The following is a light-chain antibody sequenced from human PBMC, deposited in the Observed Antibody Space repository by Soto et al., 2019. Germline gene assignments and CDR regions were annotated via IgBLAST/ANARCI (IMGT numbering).Light chain of an antibody. CDR3: MQALQTPIT. Sequence: DIVMTQSPLSLPVTPGEPASISCRSSQSLLHSNGYSYLDWYLQKPGQSPQLLIYLGSYRASGVPDRFSGSGSGTDFTLKISRVEAEDVGVYYCMQALQTPITFGQGTRLEIK. CDR2: LGS. J-gene: IGKJ5*01. CDR1: QSLLHSNGYSY. V-gene: IGKV2-28*01.